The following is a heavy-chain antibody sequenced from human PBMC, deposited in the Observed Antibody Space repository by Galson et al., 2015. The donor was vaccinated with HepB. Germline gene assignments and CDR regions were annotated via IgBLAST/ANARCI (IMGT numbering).Heavy chain of an antibody. D-gene: IGHD1-26*01. Sequence: SLRLSCAASGFTFSDYYMDWVRQAPGKGLEWVGRSRNRARGYTTEYAASVKGRFAISRDDSKNSVYMQMNSLKTEDTAVYYCGRVLAVGPTVLDYWGQGTLVTVSS. CDR3: GRVLAVGPTVLDY. CDR1: GFTFSDYY. J-gene: IGHJ4*02. V-gene: IGHV3-72*01. CDR2: SRNRARGYTT.